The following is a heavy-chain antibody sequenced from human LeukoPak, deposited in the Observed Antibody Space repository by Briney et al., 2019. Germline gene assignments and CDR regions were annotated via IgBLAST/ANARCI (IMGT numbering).Heavy chain of an antibody. V-gene: IGHV4-34*01. Sequence: SETLSLTCTVSGGSISSYYWSWIRQPAGKGLEWIGEINQSGSTNYNPSLKSRVTISVDTSKNQFSLKLSSVTAADTAVYYCARGGGYSYGADFDYWGQGTLVTVSS. CDR3: ARGGGYSYGADFDY. CDR2: INQSGST. D-gene: IGHD5-18*01. CDR1: GGSISSYY. J-gene: IGHJ4*02.